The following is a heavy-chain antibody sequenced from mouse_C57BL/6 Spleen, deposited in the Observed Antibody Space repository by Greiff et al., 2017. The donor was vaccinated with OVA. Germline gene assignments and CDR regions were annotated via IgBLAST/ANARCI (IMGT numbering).Heavy chain of an antibody. J-gene: IGHJ4*01. D-gene: IGHD1-1*01. V-gene: IGHV1-69*01. CDR1: GYTFTSYW. Sequence: QVQLKESGAELVMPGASVKLSCKASGYTFTSYWMHWVKQRPGQGLEWIGEIDPSDSYTNYNQKFKGKSTLTVDKSSSTAYMQLSSLTSEDSAVYYCARRGITTVVEAMDDWGQGTSVTVSS. CDR2: IDPSDSYT. CDR3: ARRGITTVVEAMDD.